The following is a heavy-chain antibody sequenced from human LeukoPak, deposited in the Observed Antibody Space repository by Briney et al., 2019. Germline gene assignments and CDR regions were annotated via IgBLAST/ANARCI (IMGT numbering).Heavy chain of an antibody. J-gene: IGHJ3*02. D-gene: IGHD2-2*01. CDR1: GFTFSSYS. CDR3: ARVNQLLSGGAFDI. V-gene: IGHV3-21*01. CDR2: ISSSSSYI. Sequence: GGSLRLSCAASGFTFSSYSMNWVRQAPGKGLEWVLSISSSSSYIYYADSVKGRFTISRDNAKNSLYLQMNSLRAEDTAVYYCARVNQLLSGGAFDIWGQGTMVTVSS.